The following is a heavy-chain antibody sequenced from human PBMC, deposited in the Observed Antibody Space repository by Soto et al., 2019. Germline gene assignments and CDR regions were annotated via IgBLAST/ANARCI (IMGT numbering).Heavy chain of an antibody. D-gene: IGHD3-22*01. CDR3: ARDNDSSGYYPYYYGMDV. CDR1: GGSISSYY. V-gene: IGHV4-59*01. CDR2: IYYSGST. J-gene: IGHJ6*02. Sequence: SETLSLTCTVSGGSISSYYWSWIRQPPGEGLEWIGYIYYSGSTNYNPSLKSRVTISVDTSKNQFSLKLSSVTAADTAVYYCARDNDSSGYYPYYYGMDVWGQGTTVTV.